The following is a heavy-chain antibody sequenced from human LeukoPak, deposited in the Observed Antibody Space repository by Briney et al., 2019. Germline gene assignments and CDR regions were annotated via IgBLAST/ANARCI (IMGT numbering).Heavy chain of an antibody. V-gene: IGHV3-21*01. CDR1: GFTFSTYS. D-gene: IGHD2-2*01. J-gene: IGHJ4*02. CDR3: ARGLPAAPANDY. Sequence: GGSLRLSCVASGFTFSTYSMSWVRQAPGKGLEWVSSISGSSSHIYYADSVKGRFTISRDNAKTSLYLQMSSLRAEDSAVYYCARGLPAAPANDYWGQGTLVTVSS. CDR2: ISGSSSHI.